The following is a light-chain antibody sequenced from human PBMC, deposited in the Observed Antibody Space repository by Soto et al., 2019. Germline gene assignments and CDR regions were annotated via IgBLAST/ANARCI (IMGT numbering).Light chain of an antibody. CDR1: QSVSSGY. CDR2: GAS. Sequence: EIVLTQSPGTLSLSAGERATLSCRASQSVSSGYLAWYQQKPGQAPTALIYGASNRATGIPDRFSGSGSGTDFTLTISRLEPEDFAVYYCQQYDTSPTFGQGTKVEIK. J-gene: IGKJ1*01. V-gene: IGKV3-20*01. CDR3: QQYDTSPT.